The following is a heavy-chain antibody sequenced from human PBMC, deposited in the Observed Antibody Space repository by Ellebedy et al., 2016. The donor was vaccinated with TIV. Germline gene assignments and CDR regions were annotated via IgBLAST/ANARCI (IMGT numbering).Heavy chain of an antibody. CDR2: IHPGDSDT. CDR3: ARHGGYSFSPLNY. V-gene: IGHV5-51*01. Sequence: GESLKISCKGSGFNFTNSWIAWVRQMPGNGLQWMGIIHPGDSDTRYSPSFQGQVTISADKSINTAYLQWSSLKASDTAMYYCARHGGYSFSPLNYWGQGTLVTVSS. J-gene: IGHJ4*02. D-gene: IGHD2-2*02. CDR1: GFNFTNSW.